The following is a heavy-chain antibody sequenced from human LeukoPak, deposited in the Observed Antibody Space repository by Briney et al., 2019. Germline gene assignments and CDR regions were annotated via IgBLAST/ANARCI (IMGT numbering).Heavy chain of an antibody. CDR1: GYTFTDFY. CDR2: INPNDGDT. J-gene: IGHJ4*02. CDR3: ARSNYFGNRVDY. Sequence: ASVKVSCKASGYTFTDFYIYWVRQAPGQGLEWMGWINPNDGDTNYSQKFQGRVTMTRDTSISTAYMDLSSLRSDDTAVYYCARSNYFGNRVDYWGQGALVTVSS. V-gene: IGHV1-2*02. D-gene: IGHD3-10*01.